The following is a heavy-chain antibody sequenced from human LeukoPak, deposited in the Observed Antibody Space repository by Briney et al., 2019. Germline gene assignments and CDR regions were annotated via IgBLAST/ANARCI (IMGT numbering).Heavy chain of an antibody. CDR3: AKSSSSPRLFDY. J-gene: IGHJ4*02. Sequence: GGSLRLSCAASGFTFSSYAMSWVRQAPGKGLDWVSAISGSGDSTHYADSVKGRFTISRDNSKNTLYLQMNSLRAEDTAVYYCAKSSSSPRLFDYWGQGTLVTVSS. CDR1: GFTFSSYA. V-gene: IGHV3-23*01. CDR2: ISGSGDST. D-gene: IGHD6-6*01.